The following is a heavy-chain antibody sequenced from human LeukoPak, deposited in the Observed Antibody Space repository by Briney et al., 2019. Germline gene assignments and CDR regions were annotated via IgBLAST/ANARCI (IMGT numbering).Heavy chain of an antibody. CDR2: IYHSGST. Sequence: PSQNLSLTCTVSGGSISSGGYYWSWIRQPPGKGLEWIGYIYHSGSTYYNPSLKSRVTISVDRSKNQFSQKLSSVTAADTAVYYCARASPDYGGNQFDYWGQGTLVTVSS. CDR3: ARASPDYGGNQFDY. J-gene: IGHJ4*02. CDR1: GGSISSGGYY. D-gene: IGHD4-23*01. V-gene: IGHV4-30-2*01.